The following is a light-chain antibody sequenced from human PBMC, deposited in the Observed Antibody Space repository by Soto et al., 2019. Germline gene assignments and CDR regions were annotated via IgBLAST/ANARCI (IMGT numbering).Light chain of an antibody. CDR2: DVS. CDR3: SSYTSSSTEV. J-gene: IGLJ2*01. V-gene: IGLV2-14*01. CDR1: SSDVGGYNY. Sequence: QSVLTQPASVSGCPGQSITISCTGTSSDVGGYNYVSWYQQHPGKAPKLMIYDVSNRPSGVSNRFSGSKSGNTASLTISGLQAEDEADYYCSSYTSSSTEVFGGGTKLTVL.